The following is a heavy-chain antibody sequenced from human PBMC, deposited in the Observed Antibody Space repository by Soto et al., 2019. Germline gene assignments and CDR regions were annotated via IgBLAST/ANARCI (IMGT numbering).Heavy chain of an antibody. J-gene: IGHJ2*01. CDR1: RFTLSIYS. CDR2: IRGSGGST. D-gene: IGHD3-22*01. CDR3: AKYYYDSSGYSRYWYFDL. V-gene: IGHV3-23*01. Sequence: GSPILSDTTSRFTLSIYSMPLERQAPGKGLEWVSAIRGSGGSTYYADSVKGRFTISRDNSKNTLYLQMNSLRAEDTAVYYCAKYYYDSSGYSRYWYFDLWGRGTLVT.